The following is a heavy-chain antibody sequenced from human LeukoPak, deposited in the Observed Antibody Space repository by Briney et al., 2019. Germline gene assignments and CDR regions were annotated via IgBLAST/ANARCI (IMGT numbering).Heavy chain of an antibody. CDR1: GFTFSSYW. CDR3: AKSSYYYGSGRSPFDS. CDR2: ISTTGGNT. D-gene: IGHD3-10*01. V-gene: IGHV3-23*01. J-gene: IGHJ4*02. Sequence: GGSLRLSCAASGFTFSSYWMSWVRQAPGKGLEWVSSISTTGGNTYYADSVKGRFTISRDNSKNTLYLQMNSLRAEDTAVYYCAKSSYYYGSGRSPFDSWGLGTLVTVSS.